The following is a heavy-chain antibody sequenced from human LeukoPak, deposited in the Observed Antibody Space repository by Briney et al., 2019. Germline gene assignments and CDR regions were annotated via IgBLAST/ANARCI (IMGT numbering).Heavy chain of an antibody. Sequence: GESLKISCRGSGYNFATYWIAWVRQMPGRGLEWMGIIYPADPDTRYSPSFQAQVTISVDKSIDTAYLQWSSLKASDTAMYYCARRPYSSSSREAWFDPWGQGTLVTVSS. CDR2: IYPADPDT. CDR1: GYNFATYW. J-gene: IGHJ5*02. V-gene: IGHV5-51*01. D-gene: IGHD6-6*01. CDR3: ARRPYSSSSREAWFDP.